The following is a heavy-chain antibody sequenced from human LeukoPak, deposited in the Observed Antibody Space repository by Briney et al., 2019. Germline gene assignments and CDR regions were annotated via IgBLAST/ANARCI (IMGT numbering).Heavy chain of an antibody. CDR1: GGSISSGDYY. Sequence: ASQTLSLTCTVSGGSISSGDYYWSWIRQPPGKGLEWIGYIYYSGSTYYNPSLKSRVTISVDTSKNQFSLKLSSVTAADTAVYYCARDSGGYITPHAFDIWGQGTMVTVSS. D-gene: IGHD5-12*01. CDR3: ARDSGGYITPHAFDI. V-gene: IGHV4-30-4*01. CDR2: IYYSGST. J-gene: IGHJ3*02.